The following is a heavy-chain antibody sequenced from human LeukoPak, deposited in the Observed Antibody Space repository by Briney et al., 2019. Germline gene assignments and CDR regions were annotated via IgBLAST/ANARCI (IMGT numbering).Heavy chain of an antibody. J-gene: IGHJ5*02. CDR1: GYSLTTYD. CDR3: ARGVLTLNWFDP. D-gene: IGHD2-8*01. CDR2: MNPNSGNT. V-gene: IGHV1-8*01. Sequence: VASVKVSCKASGYSLTTYDINWVRQATGQGLEWMGWMNPNSGNTAYAQNFQGRVTMTRSTSISTAYMELSSLRSEDTAVYYCARGVLTLNWFDPWGQGTLVTVSS.